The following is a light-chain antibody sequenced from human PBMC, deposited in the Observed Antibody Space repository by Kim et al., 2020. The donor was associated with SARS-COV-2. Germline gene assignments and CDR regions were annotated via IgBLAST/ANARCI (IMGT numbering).Light chain of an antibody. CDR1: SSAIGALNH. Sequence: GQSLTLSANGTSSAIGALNHLSWYQQHPAHPPNLVISDVNNRPSGVSDRFSGSKSDNTASLSIFGLQTEDEADYYCSSYTTDSTLVFGGGTKVTVL. CDR2: DVN. V-gene: IGLV2-14*03. J-gene: IGLJ1*01. CDR3: SSYTTDSTLV.